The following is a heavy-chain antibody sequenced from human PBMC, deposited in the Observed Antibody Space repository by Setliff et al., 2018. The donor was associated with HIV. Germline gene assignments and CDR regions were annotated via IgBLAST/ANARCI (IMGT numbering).Heavy chain of an antibody. CDR1: GYTFTTYA. CDR2: INAGNGDT. Sequence: ASVKVSCKASGYTFTTYAIHWVRQAPGQRLEWMGWINAGNGDTKYSQKFQGRFTITRDTSASTAYMELSSLRSEDTAVYYCATDAYHDSLTGPTPGAFDIWGQGTMVTVSS. CDR3: ATDAYHDSLTGPTPGAFDI. J-gene: IGHJ3*02. V-gene: IGHV1-3*01. D-gene: IGHD3-9*01.